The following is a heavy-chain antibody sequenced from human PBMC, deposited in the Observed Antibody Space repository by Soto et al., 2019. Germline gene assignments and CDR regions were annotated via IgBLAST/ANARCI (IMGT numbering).Heavy chain of an antibody. D-gene: IGHD2-8*01. J-gene: IGHJ6*02. CDR2: INPSGGST. CDR3: ARDIVLMVYTTYYYYYYGMDV. Sequence: APVKVSCKASGYTFTSYYMHWVRQAPGQGLEWMGIINPSGGSTSYAQKFQGRVTMTRDTSTSTVYMELSSLRSEDTAVYYCARDIVLMVYTTYYYYYYGMDVWGQGTTVTVSS. CDR1: GYTFTSYY. V-gene: IGHV1-46*01.